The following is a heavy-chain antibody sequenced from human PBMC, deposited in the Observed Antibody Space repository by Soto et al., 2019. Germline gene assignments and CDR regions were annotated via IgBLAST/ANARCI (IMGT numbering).Heavy chain of an antibody. D-gene: IGHD6-13*01. CDR3: ARINWYTSSWYYFDY. J-gene: IGHJ4*02. Sequence: NPSETLSLTCTVSGGSVSSVSYYWSWIRQPPGKGLEWIGYIYSSGSTNYNPSLKSRVTISVDTSKNQFSLKLSSVTAADTAVYYCARINWYTSSWYYFDYWGQGTLVTVSS. CDR1: GGSVSSVSYY. V-gene: IGHV4-61*01. CDR2: IYSSGST.